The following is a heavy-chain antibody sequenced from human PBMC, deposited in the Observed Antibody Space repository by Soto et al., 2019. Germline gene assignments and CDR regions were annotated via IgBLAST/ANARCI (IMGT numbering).Heavy chain of an antibody. CDR3: ASSYSSGWPTYYYYGMDV. V-gene: IGHV4-61*01. CDR1: GGSVSSGSYY. D-gene: IGHD6-19*01. CDR2: IYYSGST. J-gene: IGHJ6*02. Sequence: SETLSLTCTVSGGSVSSGSYYWSWIRQPPGKGLEWIGYIYYSGSTNYNPSLKSRVTISVDTSKNQFSLKLSSVTAADTAVYYCASSYSSGWPTYYYYGMDVWGQGTTVTVSS.